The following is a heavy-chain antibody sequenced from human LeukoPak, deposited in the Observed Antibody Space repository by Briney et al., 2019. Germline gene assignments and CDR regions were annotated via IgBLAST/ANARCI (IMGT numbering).Heavy chain of an antibody. V-gene: IGHV1-69*13. Sequence: SVKVSCKASGGTFSSYAISWVRQAPGQGLEWMGGIIPIFGTANYAQKFQGRVTITADESTSTAYMELSSLRSEDTAVYYCARDQQLVYRGWFDPWSQGTLVTVSS. CDR2: IIPIFGTA. CDR3: ARDQQLVYRGWFDP. J-gene: IGHJ5*02. D-gene: IGHD6-13*01. CDR1: GGTFSSYA.